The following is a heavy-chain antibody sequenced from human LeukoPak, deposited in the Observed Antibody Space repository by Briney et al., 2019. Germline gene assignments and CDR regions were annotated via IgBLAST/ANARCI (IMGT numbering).Heavy chain of an antibody. Sequence: GGFLRLSCDASGFPFGTYGMHWVCQAPGKGLEWVAFIRSDGSSTYYADSVKGRFTISRDNSKNTLYLQINSLRAEDTAVYYCAKDSRNTITFGGVIPDWGQGTLVTVSS. CDR2: IRSDGSST. J-gene: IGHJ4*02. V-gene: IGHV3-30*02. CDR1: GFPFGTYG. D-gene: IGHD3-16*02. CDR3: AKDSRNTITFGGVIPD.